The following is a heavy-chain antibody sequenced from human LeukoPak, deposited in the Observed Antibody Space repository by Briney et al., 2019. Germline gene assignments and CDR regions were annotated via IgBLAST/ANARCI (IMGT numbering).Heavy chain of an antibody. D-gene: IGHD3-10*01. CDR1: GFTFGVFS. Sequence: PGGSLRLSCAASGFTFGVFSMHWVRHAPGKGLEWVSLLGRDGSHPSYAVSVNGRFTISRDNSRNSLYLQMNSLRFEDNAVYYCVKEHITGWPNFDHWRQGALVTVYS. J-gene: IGHJ4*02. CDR2: LGRDGSHP. CDR3: VKEHITGWPNFDH. V-gene: IGHV3-43*01.